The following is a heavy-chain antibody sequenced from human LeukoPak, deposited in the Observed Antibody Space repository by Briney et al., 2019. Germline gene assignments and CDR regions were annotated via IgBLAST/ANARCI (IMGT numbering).Heavy chain of an antibody. CDR1: GFTFSSYA. CDR3: AKDRSESYFYFDF. J-gene: IGHJ4*02. CDR2: IRYGGNDE. V-gene: IGHV3-30*02. D-gene: IGHD1-26*01. Sequence: GGSLRLSCAASGFTFSSYAMSWVRQAPGKGLEWVAFIRYGGNDERYADSVKGRFTISRDNSKNTLYLQMNSLRAEDTAVYYCAKDRSESYFYFDFWGQGTQVTVSS.